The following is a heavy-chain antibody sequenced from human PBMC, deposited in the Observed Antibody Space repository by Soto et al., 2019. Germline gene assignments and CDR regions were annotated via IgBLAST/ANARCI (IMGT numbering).Heavy chain of an antibody. V-gene: IGHV4-59*01. CDR3: ARGRMEAEDDYIGGSYLNPFDY. CDR2: IYYSGST. Sequence: SETLSLTCTVSGCSIGSYYWSWIRQRPGKGLEWIGYIYYSGSTNYNPSLKSRVTISVDTSKNQFSLKLSSVTAADTAVYYCARGRMEAEDDYIGGSYLNPFDYWGQGTLVTVAS. J-gene: IGHJ4*02. D-gene: IGHD3-16*02. CDR1: GCSIGSYY.